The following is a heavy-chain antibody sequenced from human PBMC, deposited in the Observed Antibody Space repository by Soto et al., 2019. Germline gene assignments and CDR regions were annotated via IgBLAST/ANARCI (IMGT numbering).Heavy chain of an antibody. D-gene: IGHD3-10*01. V-gene: IGHV4-4*02. J-gene: IGHJ3*02. CDR1: SGSISSSNW. CDR3: ARDSRGWGGHDAFDI. CDR2: IYHSGST. Sequence: QVQLQESGPGLVKPSGTLSLTCAVSSGSISSSNWWRWVRHPPGKGLEWIGEIYHSGSTNYNPSLKSRVTISGDKSNSQFSLKLSSVTAADTAVYYCARDSRGWGGHDAFDIWGQGTMVTVSS.